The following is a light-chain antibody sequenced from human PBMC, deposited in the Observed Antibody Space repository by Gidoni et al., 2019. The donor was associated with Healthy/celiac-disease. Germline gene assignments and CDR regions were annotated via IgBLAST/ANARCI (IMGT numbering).Light chain of an antibody. Sequence: DIQMTQSPSTLSASVGDRVTITCRASQSISSWLAWYQQKPGKAPKLLIYKASSLESGVPSRFSGSGSGTEFTLTISSLQPDDFATYYCQQYNSPGTFGQXTKVEIK. CDR3: QQYNSPGT. V-gene: IGKV1-5*03. J-gene: IGKJ1*01. CDR2: KAS. CDR1: QSISSW.